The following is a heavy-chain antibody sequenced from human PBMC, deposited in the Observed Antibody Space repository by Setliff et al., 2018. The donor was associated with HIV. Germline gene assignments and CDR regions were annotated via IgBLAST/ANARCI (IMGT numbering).Heavy chain of an antibody. CDR2: IYKSEYT. D-gene: IGHD2-2*01. CDR1: GGSISSDNW. J-gene: IGHJ6*02. V-gene: IGHV4-4*03. Sequence: PETLSLTCAVSGGSISSDNWWTWVRQAPGKGLELIGEIYKSEYTNYTPSRKNRVSMSVDKSKNQFSVKLTSVTAADTAVYYCARGHCSGTNCYGVDYYGMDVWGQGTTVTVSS. CDR3: ARGHCSGTNCYGVDYYGMDV.